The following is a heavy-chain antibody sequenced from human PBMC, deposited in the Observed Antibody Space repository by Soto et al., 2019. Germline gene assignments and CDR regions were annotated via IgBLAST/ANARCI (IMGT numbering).Heavy chain of an antibody. J-gene: IGHJ5*02. Sequence: ASVKVSCKASGYSFSAYSIHWVRQAPGQRPEWMGWVTAGKGNTDYSQKFQGRVTITRGAYASTVYMELSSLRSEDTAVYYCAREPLGGGRCYVNYFDPWGQGTLVTVSS. V-gene: IGHV1-3*01. CDR3: AREPLGGGRCYVNYFDP. CDR1: GYSFSAYS. CDR2: VTAGKGNT. D-gene: IGHD2-15*01.